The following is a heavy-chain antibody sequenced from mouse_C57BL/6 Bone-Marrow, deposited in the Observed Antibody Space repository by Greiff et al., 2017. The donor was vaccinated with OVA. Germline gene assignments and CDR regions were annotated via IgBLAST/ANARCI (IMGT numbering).Heavy chain of an antibody. CDR3: ASEGAQLRLFHWYFDV. CDR1: GFNIKNTY. J-gene: IGHJ1*03. Sequence: EVKLMESVAELVRPGASVKLSCTASGFNIKNTYMHWVKQRPEQGLEWIGRIDPANGNTKYAPKFQGKATITADTSSNTAYLQLSSLTSEEPAIYYCASEGAQLRLFHWYFDVWGTGTTVTVSS. CDR2: IDPANGNT. V-gene: IGHV14-3*01. D-gene: IGHD3-2*02.